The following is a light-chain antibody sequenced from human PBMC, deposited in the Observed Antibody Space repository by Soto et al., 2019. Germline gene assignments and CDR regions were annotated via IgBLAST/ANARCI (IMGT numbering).Light chain of an antibody. CDR2: EVD. J-gene: IGLJ3*02. CDR1: SSDVGGYNY. Sequence: QSALTQPASVSGSPGQSITISCTGTSSDVGGYNYVSWYQHHPGKAPKLVIYEVDNRPSGISNRFSGSKSANTASLTISGLQAEDEADYYCSSYTTSSTWVFGGGTKVTVL. CDR3: SSYTTSSTWV. V-gene: IGLV2-14*01.